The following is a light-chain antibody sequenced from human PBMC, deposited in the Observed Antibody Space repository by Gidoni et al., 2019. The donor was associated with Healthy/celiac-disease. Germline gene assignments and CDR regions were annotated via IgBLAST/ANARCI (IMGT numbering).Light chain of an antibody. CDR1: SGHSSYA. Sequence: QLVLTHSPSASASLGASVKLTCTLSSGHSSYAIAWHQQQPEKGPRYLMKLNSDGSHSKGDGIPDRFSGSSSGAERYLTISSLQSEDEADYYCQNWGTGIQVFGGGTKLTVL. V-gene: IGLV4-69*01. CDR3: QNWGTGIQV. CDR2: LNSDGSH. J-gene: IGLJ2*01.